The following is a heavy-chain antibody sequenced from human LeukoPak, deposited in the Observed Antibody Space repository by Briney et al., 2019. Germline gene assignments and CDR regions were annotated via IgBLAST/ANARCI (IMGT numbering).Heavy chain of an antibody. CDR2: INPDSCGT. Sequence: RASVKVSCKASAYTFTGYYMHWVRQAPGQGLEWMGWINPDSCGTNYAQKFQGRVTMTRDTSISTAYMEVSRLRSDDTAVYYCAREGSGWYGNFDYWGQGTLVTVSS. CDR1: AYTFTGYY. J-gene: IGHJ4*02. D-gene: IGHD6-19*01. V-gene: IGHV1-2*02. CDR3: AREGSGWYGNFDY.